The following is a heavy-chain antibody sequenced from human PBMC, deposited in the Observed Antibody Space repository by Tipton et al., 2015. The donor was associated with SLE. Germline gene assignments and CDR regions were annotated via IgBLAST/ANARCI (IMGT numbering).Heavy chain of an antibody. CDR2: IYYSGST. Sequence: TLSLTCSVSGGSISSGNYYWSWIRQPPGKGLEWIGYIYYSGSTYYNPSLKSRLTISVDTSKNQFSLKLSSVTAADTAVYFCGGGSSTIFGVVIPPLDYWGQGTLVTVSS. J-gene: IGHJ4*02. V-gene: IGHV4-30-4*01. D-gene: IGHD3-3*01. CDR3: GGGSSTIFGVVIPPLDY. CDR1: GGSISSGNYY.